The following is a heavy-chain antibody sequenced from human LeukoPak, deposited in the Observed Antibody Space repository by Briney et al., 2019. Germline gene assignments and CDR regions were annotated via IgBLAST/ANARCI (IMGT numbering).Heavy chain of an antibody. CDR3: ARRSYYGRGSGSGMYV. CDR1: GYSFTSYW. V-gene: IGHV5-51*01. D-gene: IGHD3-10*01. CDR2: IYPGDSDT. Sequence: GESLKISCKGSGYSFTSYWIGWVRQMPGKGLEWMGIIYPGDSDTRYSPSFQGQVTISADKSISTAYLQWSSLKASDTAMYYWARRSYYGRGSGSGMYVWGKGTTVTVSS. J-gene: IGHJ6*04.